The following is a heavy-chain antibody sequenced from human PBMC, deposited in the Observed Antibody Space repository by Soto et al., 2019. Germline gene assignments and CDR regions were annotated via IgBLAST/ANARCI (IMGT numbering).Heavy chain of an antibody. Sequence: EVQLVESGGGLVQPGRSLRLSCGASGFTFDDYAMHWVRQAPGKGLEWVSSISWNSDRIGYADSVQGRFTISRDNAKNSLYLQMHSPRAEDTALYYCAKGAVAGSFAFAIWGQGTMVTVSS. D-gene: IGHD6-19*01. J-gene: IGHJ3*02. CDR1: GFTFDDYA. V-gene: IGHV3-9*01. CDR3: AKGAVAGSFAFAI. CDR2: ISWNSDRI.